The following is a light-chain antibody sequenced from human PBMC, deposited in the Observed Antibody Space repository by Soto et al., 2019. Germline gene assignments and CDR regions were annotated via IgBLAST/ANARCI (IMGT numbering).Light chain of an antibody. J-gene: IGKJ5*01. Sequence: DIQLTQSPSFLYASVGDRVNITCRASQDINTYLAWYQQKPGKAPKLLIFAASTLQNGVPSRFSGSGSGTEFTVTITSLQPEDFATYYCQQRKSYPITFGQVTRLEI. CDR2: AAS. CDR1: QDINTY. V-gene: IGKV1-9*01. CDR3: QQRKSYPIT.